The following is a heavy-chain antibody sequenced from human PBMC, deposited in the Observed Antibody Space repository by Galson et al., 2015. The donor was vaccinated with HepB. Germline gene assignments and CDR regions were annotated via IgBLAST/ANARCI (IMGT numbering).Heavy chain of an antibody. Sequence: SLRLSCAASGFTFSSYAMRWVRQAPGKGLEWVAVICYNGSNKYYADSVKGRFTISRDNSKNTLYLQMNSLRAEDTAVYYCGRPGEWQGALYFQHWGQGTLVTVSS. V-gene: IGHV3-30*04. CDR1: GFTFSSYA. J-gene: IGHJ1*01. CDR2: ICYNGSNK. D-gene: IGHD3-16*01. CDR3: GRPGEWQGALYFQH.